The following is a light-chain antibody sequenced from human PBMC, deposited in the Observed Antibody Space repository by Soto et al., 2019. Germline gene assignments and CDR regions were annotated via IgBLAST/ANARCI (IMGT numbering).Light chain of an antibody. CDR2: EVS. CDR1: SSDVGSYNL. Sequence: QSALTQPASVSGSPGQSITISCTGTSSDVGSYNLVSWYQQHPGKAPKLMLYEVSKRPSGVSNRFSGSKSGNTASLTISGLQAEDEADYYCCSYAGSSNVFGTGTKVT. CDR3: CSYAGSSNV. J-gene: IGLJ1*01. V-gene: IGLV2-23*02.